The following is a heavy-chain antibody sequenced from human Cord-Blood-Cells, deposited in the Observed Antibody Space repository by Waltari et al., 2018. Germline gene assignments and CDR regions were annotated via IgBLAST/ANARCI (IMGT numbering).Heavy chain of an antibody. D-gene: IGHD6-6*01. Sequence: QVQLVQSGAEVKKPGSSVKVSCKASGGTFSTYAISCVSPAPGPGLEWMGWIIRIFSKANCAQKFQGRVTITADESTSTAYMELSSLRSEDTAVYYCARVLGIAARPDAFDIWGQGTMVTVSS. J-gene: IGHJ3*02. CDR2: IIRIFSKA. CDR1: GGTFSTYA. CDR3: ARVLGIAARPDAFDI. V-gene: IGHV1-69*01.